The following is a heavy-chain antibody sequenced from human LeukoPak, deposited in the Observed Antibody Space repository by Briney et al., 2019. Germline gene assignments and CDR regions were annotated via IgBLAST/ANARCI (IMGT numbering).Heavy chain of an antibody. CDR1: GFTFSSYE. Sequence: GGSLRLSCAASGFTFSSYEMNWVRQAPGKGLEWVSYISSSGSTIYYADSVKGRFTISRDNAKNSLYLQMNSLRAEDTAVYYCAKDLYSGSPTPTPNWGQGTLVTVSS. V-gene: IGHV3-48*03. D-gene: IGHD1-26*01. CDR2: ISSSGSTI. J-gene: IGHJ4*02. CDR3: AKDLYSGSPTPTPN.